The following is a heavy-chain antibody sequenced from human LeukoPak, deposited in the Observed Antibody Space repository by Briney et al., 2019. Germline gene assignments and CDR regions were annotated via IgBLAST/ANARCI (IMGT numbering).Heavy chain of an antibody. Sequence: SETLSLTCAVSGGSISSGGYSWSWIRQPPGKGLEWIGYIYHSGSTYYNPSLKSRVTMSVDRSKNQFSLKLSSVTAADTAVYYCARGGRGYYDYVWGSYRADLYYFDYWGQGTLVTVSS. CDR1: GGSISSGGYS. V-gene: IGHV4-30-2*01. D-gene: IGHD3-16*02. CDR2: IYHSGST. J-gene: IGHJ4*02. CDR3: ARGGRGYYDYVWGSYRADLYYFDY.